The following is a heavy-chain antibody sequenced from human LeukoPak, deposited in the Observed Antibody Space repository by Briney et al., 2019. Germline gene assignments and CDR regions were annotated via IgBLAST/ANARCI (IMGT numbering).Heavy chain of an antibody. V-gene: IGHV3-23*01. D-gene: IGHD3-3*01. CDR3: AKVGVDILRFLEWLLNTFDY. CDR2: IGGSGGST. J-gene: IGHJ4*02. CDR1: RFTFSSYA. Sequence: GGSLRLSCAASRFTFSSYAMSWVRQAPGKGLEWVSAIGGSGGSTYYADSVKGRFTISRDNSKNTLYLQMNSLRAEDTAVYYCAKVGVDILRFLEWLLNTFDYWGQGTLVTVSS.